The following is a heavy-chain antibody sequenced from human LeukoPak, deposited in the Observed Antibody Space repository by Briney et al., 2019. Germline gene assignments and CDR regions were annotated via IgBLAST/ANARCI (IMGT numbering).Heavy chain of an antibody. CDR1: GHIFTSYY. J-gene: IGHJ3*02. CDR2: INPSGGSI. Sequence: ASVTVSCKASGHIFTSYYMYWVRQAPGQGLEWMGIINPSGGSIRYAQKFQGRVTMTRDTSTSTVYMELSSLRSEDTAVYYCARGRNYYDTSGYYYEGDAFDIWGQGTMVTVSS. CDR3: ARGRNYYDTSGYYYEGDAFDI. V-gene: IGHV1-46*01. D-gene: IGHD3-22*01.